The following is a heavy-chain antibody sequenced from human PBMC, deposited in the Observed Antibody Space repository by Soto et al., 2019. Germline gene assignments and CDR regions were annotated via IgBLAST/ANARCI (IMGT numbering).Heavy chain of an antibody. CDR1: GGTFSSYD. D-gene: IGHD5-12*01. Sequence: SSGKGACKSSGGTFSSYDIIWVRQSPGQGLEWMGGIIPIFGTANYAQKFQGRVTITAEESTSTAYMELSSLRSEDTAVYYCATRYYSGYAFYIWGQGTMVAISS. CDR3: ATRYYSGYAFYI. CDR2: IIPIFGTA. V-gene: IGHV1-69*13. J-gene: IGHJ3*02.